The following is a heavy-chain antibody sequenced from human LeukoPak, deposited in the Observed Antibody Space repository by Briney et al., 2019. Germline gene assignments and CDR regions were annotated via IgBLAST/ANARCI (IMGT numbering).Heavy chain of an antibody. CDR3: ARSFTSDLAFDI. Sequence: SETLSLTCTVSGGSISSYYWSWIRQPPGKGLEWIGYIYYTGDTNYSPSLKSRVTISVDTSKTQFSLKLSSVTAADTAVYYCARSFTSDLAFDIWGQGTMVTVSS. CDR2: IYYTGDT. V-gene: IGHV4-59*01. D-gene: IGHD3-16*02. CDR1: GGSISSYY. J-gene: IGHJ3*02.